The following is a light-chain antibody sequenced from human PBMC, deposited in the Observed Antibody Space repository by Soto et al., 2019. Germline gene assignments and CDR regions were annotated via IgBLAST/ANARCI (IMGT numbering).Light chain of an antibody. V-gene: IGLV2-23*02. Sequence: QSALTQPASVSGSPGQSITISCTGTSSDVGSYNLVSWYQQHPGKSPKLMIYEFSKRPSGVSNRFSGSKSGNTASLTISGLQAEDEGDYYCCSYAGNLYVFGAGTKVTVL. CDR1: SSDVGSYNL. CDR2: EFS. CDR3: CSYAGNLYV. J-gene: IGLJ1*01.